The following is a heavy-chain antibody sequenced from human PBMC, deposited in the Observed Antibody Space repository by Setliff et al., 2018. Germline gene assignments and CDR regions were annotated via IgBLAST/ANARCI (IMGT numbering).Heavy chain of an antibody. V-gene: IGHV3-21*01. Sequence: PGGSLRLSCSASGFIFKNYIMTWVRQAPGKGLEWVASISGSSSDIYYADSVKGRFSISRDNANNSLFLQMNNLRTGDTAVYYCFGAGTCSYWGQGTLVTVSS. CDR2: ISGSSSDI. J-gene: IGHJ4*02. CDR1: GFIFKNYI. CDR3: FGAGTCSY. D-gene: IGHD3-10*01.